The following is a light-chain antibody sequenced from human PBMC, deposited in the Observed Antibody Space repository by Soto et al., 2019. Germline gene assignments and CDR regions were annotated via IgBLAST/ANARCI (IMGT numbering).Light chain of an antibody. Sequence: QAVVTQEPSLTVSPGGAVTLTCGSSTGAVTSGHYPYWFQQKPGQAPRTLIYDTSIKHSWTPARFSGSLLGGKAALTLSGAQPEDEADYYCFLSYPGAGVFGGGTKVTVL. J-gene: IGLJ3*02. CDR3: FLSYPGAGV. CDR1: TGAVTSGHY. V-gene: IGLV7-46*01. CDR2: DTS.